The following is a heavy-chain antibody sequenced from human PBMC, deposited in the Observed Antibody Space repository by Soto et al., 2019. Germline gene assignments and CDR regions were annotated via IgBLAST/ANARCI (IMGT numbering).Heavy chain of an antibody. CDR2: IHPSGST. CDR1: GESCSGYY. D-gene: IGHD1-26*01. J-gene: IGHJ5*02. V-gene: IGHV4-34*02. CDR3: ARGEDDSKVGRT. Sequence: QAHLQQWGAGVLKPSETLSLTCGVYGESCSGYYCSWTRQPPGKGLEWIGEIHPSGSTYYHPSLRTRVILSLDTSKNQFSLKLNSVTAADTAVYYCARGEDDSKVGRTWGQGTLVTVSS.